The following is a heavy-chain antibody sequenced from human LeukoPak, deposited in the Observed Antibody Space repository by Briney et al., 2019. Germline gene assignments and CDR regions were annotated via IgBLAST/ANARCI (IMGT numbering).Heavy chain of an antibody. J-gene: IGHJ4*02. CDR2: ISSSSSTI. CDR1: GFTFSSYS. Sequence: PGGSLRPSCAASGFTFSSYSMNWVRQAPGKGLEWVSYISSSSSTIYYADSVKGRFTISRDNAKNSLYLQMNSLRAEDTAVYYCARGSSWYDIDYWGQGTLVTVSS. V-gene: IGHV3-48*01. CDR3: ARGSSWYDIDY. D-gene: IGHD6-13*01.